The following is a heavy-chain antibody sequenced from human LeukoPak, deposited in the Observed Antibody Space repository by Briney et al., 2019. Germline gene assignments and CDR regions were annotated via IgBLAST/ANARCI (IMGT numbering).Heavy chain of an antibody. CDR3: ARWASIAAAPLDY. D-gene: IGHD6-13*01. CDR1: GYTFTSYA. Sequence: GASVKVSCKASGYTFTSYAISWVRQAPGQGLEWMGGIIPIFGTANYAQKFQGRVTITADESTSTAYMELSSLRSEDTAVYYCARWASIAAAPLDYWGQGTLVTVSS. V-gene: IGHV1-69*13. J-gene: IGHJ4*02. CDR2: IIPIFGTA.